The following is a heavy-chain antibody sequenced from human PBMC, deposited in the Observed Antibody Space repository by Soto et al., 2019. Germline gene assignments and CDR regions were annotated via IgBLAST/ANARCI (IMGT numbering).Heavy chain of an antibody. Sequence: PGESLKISCKASGYTFTSDWIGWVRQMPGKGLEWMGIIYPDDSDTRYSPSFQGQVTISADKSINTAYLQWSSLKASDTAMYYCARQVVWTSWSGLRVFDIGGQGTMVTVAS. V-gene: IGHV5-51*01. J-gene: IGHJ3*02. CDR2: IYPDDSDT. CDR3: ARQVVWTSWSGLRVFDI. CDR1: GYTFTSDW. D-gene: IGHD3-16*01.